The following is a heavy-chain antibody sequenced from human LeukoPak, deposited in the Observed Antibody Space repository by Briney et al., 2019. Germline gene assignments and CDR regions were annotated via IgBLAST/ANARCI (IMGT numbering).Heavy chain of an antibody. J-gene: IGHJ4*02. D-gene: IGHD5-18*01. CDR3: GTSLDAAINT. Sequence: GGSLRLSCEASGFTFTSYWMTWVRQAPGKGLEWLANINYDGSVKFYAASVKGRFTISRGNARNSLYLQMSSLRVEDTAVYYCGTSLDAAINTGGQGILVTVSS. V-gene: IGHV3-7*01. CDR2: INYDGSVK. CDR1: GFTFTSYW.